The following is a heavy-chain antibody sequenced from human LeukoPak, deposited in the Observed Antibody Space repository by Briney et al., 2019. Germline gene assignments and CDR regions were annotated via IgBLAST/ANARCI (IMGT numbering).Heavy chain of an antibody. V-gene: IGHV4-59*01. CDR3: ARDTIGYFDY. CDR2: IYYSGST. J-gene: IGHJ4*02. CDR1: GGSISSYY. D-gene: IGHD2-15*01. Sequence: SETPSLTCTVSGGSISSYYWSWIRQPPGKGLEWIGYIYYSGSTNYNPSLKSRVTISVDTSKNQFSLKLSSVTAADTAVYYCARDTIGYFDYWGQGTLVTVSS.